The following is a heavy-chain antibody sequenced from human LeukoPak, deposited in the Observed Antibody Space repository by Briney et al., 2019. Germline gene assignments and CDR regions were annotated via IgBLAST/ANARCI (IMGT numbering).Heavy chain of an antibody. Sequence: PGGSLRLSCAASGFTFSSYSMNWVRQAPGKGLERISYISSSSSTIYYADSVKGRFTISRDNAKNSLYLQMNSLRDEDTAVYYCARSGLLRFLEWQDWGQGTLVTVSS. CDR3: ARSGLLRFLEWQD. D-gene: IGHD3-3*01. CDR1: GFTFSSYS. V-gene: IGHV3-48*02. CDR2: ISSSSSTI. J-gene: IGHJ4*02.